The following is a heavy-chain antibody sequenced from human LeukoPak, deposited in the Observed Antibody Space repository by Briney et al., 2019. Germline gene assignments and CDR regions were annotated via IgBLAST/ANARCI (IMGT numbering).Heavy chain of an antibody. J-gene: IGHJ2*01. CDR2: INSNSGDT. D-gene: IGHD3-9*01. CDR3: AREPHYDLLTGYALGYLDL. CDR1: GYTFTGYY. Sequence: GASVQVSCKASGYTFTGYYMHWVRQAPGQGLEWMGWINSNSGDTNYAQKFQGRVTMTRDTTISTAYMELSRLRSDDTAVYYCAREPHYDLLTGYALGYLDLWGRGTLLTVSS. V-gene: IGHV1-2*02.